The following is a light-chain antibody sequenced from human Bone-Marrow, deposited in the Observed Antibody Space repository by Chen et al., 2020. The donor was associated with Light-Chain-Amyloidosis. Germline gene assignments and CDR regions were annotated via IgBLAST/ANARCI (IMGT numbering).Light chain of an antibody. V-gene: IGLV3-21*02. Sequence: SYVLTQPSSVSVAPGQPATTACGGNNIGSTSVHWYQQPPGQAPLLVVYDDSDRPSGIPERLSGSNSGNTATLTISRVEAGDEADYYCQVWDRSSDRPVFGGGTKLTVL. CDR3: QVWDRSSDRPV. CDR2: DDS. J-gene: IGLJ3*02. CDR1: NIGSTS.